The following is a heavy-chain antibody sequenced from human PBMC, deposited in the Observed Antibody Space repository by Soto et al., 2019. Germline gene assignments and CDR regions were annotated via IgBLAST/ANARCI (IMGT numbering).Heavy chain of an antibody. CDR1: GFTLSNAW. V-gene: IGHV3-15*01. CDR2: IKSISDGETT. CDR3: TTLERGIAIFGVVTY. J-gene: IGHJ4*02. Sequence: EVQLVESGGGLVKPGGSLRLSCAASGFTLSNAWMSWVRQAPGKGLEWVGRIKSISDGETTDYAAPVKGRFTISRDDSKNTLYLQMNSLKTEDPPVYYCTTLERGIAIFGVVTYWGQGTLVTVSS. D-gene: IGHD3-3*01.